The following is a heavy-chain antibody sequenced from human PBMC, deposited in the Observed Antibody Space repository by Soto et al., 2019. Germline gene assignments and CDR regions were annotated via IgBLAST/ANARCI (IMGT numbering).Heavy chain of an antibody. V-gene: IGHV2-5*02. J-gene: IGHJ4*02. Sequence: HITLEESGPTLVKPTQTLTLTCTFSGFSLNERAVGVGWIRQPPGKALEWLAFTYWDDDNHYSPSLKNRLTITKDNYKNQVVLTMTNTEPADKDKYYCAHGRGWLFAYWGQGTQVTVSS. CDR2: TYWDDDN. CDR1: GFSLNERAVG. CDR3: AHGRGWLFAY. D-gene: IGHD6-19*01.